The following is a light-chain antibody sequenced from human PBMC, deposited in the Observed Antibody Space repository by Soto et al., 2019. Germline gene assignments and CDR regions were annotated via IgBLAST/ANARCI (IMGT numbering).Light chain of an antibody. Sequence: EAVMTQSPVTLSVSPGERATLSCRASQSVTTNLAWYQQKPGQAPRLLIYSASTRAAGIPDRFSGSGSGTEFTLIISSLQSEDFAVYYCQQYNNWPPLTFGGGTKVEIK. CDR3: QQYNNWPPLT. J-gene: IGKJ4*01. CDR2: SAS. V-gene: IGKV3-15*01. CDR1: QSVTTN.